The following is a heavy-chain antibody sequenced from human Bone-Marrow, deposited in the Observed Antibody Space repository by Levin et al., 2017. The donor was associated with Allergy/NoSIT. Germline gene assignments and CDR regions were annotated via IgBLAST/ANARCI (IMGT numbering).Heavy chain of an antibody. Sequence: SETLSLVCTVSGGLISSNYWSWIRQPPGKGLEWIGYIYDSGNTNYNPSLKSRVTISLDISKNQFSLKLRSVTAADTAMYYCARAGDCYSTDCDSPKTFYSMDVWGEGTTVTVSS. D-gene: IGHD2-2*03. V-gene: IGHV4-59*01. CDR3: ARAGDCYSTDCDSPKTFYSMDV. J-gene: IGHJ6*03. CDR2: IYDSGNT. CDR1: GGLISSNY.